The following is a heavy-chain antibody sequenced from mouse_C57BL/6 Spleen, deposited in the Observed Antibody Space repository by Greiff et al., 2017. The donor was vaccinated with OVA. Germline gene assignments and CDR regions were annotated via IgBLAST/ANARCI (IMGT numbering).Heavy chain of an antibody. CDR2: IHPNSGST. D-gene: IGHD2-1*01. CDR3: ARYGNYIYAMDY. CDR1: GYTFTSYW. V-gene: IGHV1-64*01. J-gene: IGHJ4*01. Sequence: QVQLQQPGAELVKPGASVKLSCKASGYTFTSYWMHWVKQRPGQGLEWIGMIHPNSGSTNYNEKFKSKATLTVDKSSSTAYMQLISLTSEDSAVYYCARYGNYIYAMDYWGQGTSVTVSS.